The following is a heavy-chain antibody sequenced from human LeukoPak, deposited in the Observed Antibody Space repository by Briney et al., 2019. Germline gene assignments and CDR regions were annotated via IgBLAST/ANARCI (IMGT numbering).Heavy chain of an antibody. CDR1: GFTFSRYG. CDR2: IPHDGGGE. D-gene: IGHD1-26*01. J-gene: IGHJ1*01. V-gene: IGHV3-30*18. Sequence: PGGSLRLSCAASGFTFSRYGMHWARQAPGKGLEWLAVIPHDGGGEYSADSVKGRFTISRDNSKNTLFLQMNSLRVDDTAVYYCAKWEITLTLWGQGTLVTVSS. CDR3: AKWEITLTL.